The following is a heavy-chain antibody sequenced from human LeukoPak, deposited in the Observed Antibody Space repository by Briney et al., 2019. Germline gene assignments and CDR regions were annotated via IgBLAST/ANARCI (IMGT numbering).Heavy chain of an antibody. V-gene: IGHV3-30*02. Sequence: GGSLRLSCAASGFTFSSYGMHWVRQAPGKGLEWVAFIRYDGSNKYYADSVKGRFTISRDNSKNTLYLQMNSLGAEDTAVYYCAKAMYSYTSGTFYPDYWGQGTLVTVSS. J-gene: IGHJ4*02. D-gene: IGHD3-10*01. CDR2: IRYDGSNK. CDR1: GFTFSSYG. CDR3: AKAMYSYTSGTFYPDY.